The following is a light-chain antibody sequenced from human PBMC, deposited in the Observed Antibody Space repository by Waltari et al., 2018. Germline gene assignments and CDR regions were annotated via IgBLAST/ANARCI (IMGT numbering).Light chain of an antibody. CDR2: GAS. V-gene: IGKV3-20*01. J-gene: IGKJ1*01. Sequence: CRAGQSVSRALAWYQQKSGQAPRLLIYGASTRATGIPDRFSGSGSGTDFSLTISRLEPDDFAVYYCQHYLRLPVTFGQGTTVEI. CDR3: QHYLRLPVT. CDR1: QSVSRA.